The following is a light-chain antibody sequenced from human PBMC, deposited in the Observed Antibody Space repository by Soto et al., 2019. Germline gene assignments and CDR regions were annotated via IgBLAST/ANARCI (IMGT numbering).Light chain of an antibody. J-gene: IGKJ1*01. CDR1: QSVRSS. CDR3: QQYGGSPRT. V-gene: IGKV3-20*01. Sequence: ETVLTQSPGILSLSPGERATLSCRASQSVRSSLAWYQQKPGQAPRLLIYGASNRATDIPDRFSGSGSGTDFTLTISRLESEDFAIDYCQQYGGSPRTFGQGTKVEIK. CDR2: GAS.